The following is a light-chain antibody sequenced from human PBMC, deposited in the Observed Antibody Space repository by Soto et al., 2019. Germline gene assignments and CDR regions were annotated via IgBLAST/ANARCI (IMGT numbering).Light chain of an antibody. V-gene: IGLV2-8*01. CDR3: SSYAGSNNLGVV. CDR1: SSDVGSYNY. Sequence: QSVLTQPPSASGSPGQSVTISCTGTSSDVGSYNYVSWYQQHPGKAPKLMIFEVSKRPSGVPDRFSGSKSGNTASLTVSGLQADDEADYYCSSYAGSNNLGVVFGGGTKLTVL. J-gene: IGLJ3*02. CDR2: EVS.